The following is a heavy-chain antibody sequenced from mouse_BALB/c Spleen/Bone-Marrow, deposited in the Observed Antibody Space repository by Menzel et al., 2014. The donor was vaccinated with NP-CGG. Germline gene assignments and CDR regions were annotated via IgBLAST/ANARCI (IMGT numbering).Heavy chain of an antibody. V-gene: IGHV1-20*02. CDR1: GYSFTGYF. D-gene: IGHD2-4*01. Sequence: VQLKESGPELVKPGASVKISCKASGYSFTGYFMNWVMQSHGKSLEWIGRINPYNGDTFYNQKFKGKATLTVDKSSSTAHMELRSLASEDSAVYYCARSGYYDGFAYWGQGTLVTVSA. CDR2: INPYNGDT. CDR3: ARSGYYDGFAY. J-gene: IGHJ3*01.